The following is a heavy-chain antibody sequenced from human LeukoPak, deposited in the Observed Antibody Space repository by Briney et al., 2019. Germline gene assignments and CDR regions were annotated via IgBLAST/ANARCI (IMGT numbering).Heavy chain of an antibody. CDR1: GFTFSSYA. V-gene: IGHV3-23*01. Sequence: SGGSLRLSCAASGFTFSSYAMSWVRQAPGKGLEWVSSISDNGGSTYYADSVKGRFTISRDNSKNTLYLQMNSLRAEDTAVYYCAKDSIAALHWYFDLWGRGTLVTVSS. CDR3: AKDSIAALHWYFDL. J-gene: IGHJ2*01. CDR2: ISDNGGST. D-gene: IGHD6-6*01.